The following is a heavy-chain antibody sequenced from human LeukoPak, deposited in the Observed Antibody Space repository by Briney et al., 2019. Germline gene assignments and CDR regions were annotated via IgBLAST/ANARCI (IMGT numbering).Heavy chain of an antibody. CDR1: GFTFSDYY. J-gene: IGHJ3*02. CDR2: ISSSSSYT. CDR3: ASGKQWLVGGDAFDI. Sequence: GGSLRLSCAASGFTFSDYYMSWIRQAPGKGLEWVSYISSSSSYTNYADSVKGRFTIPRDNAKNSLYLQMNSLRAEDTAVYYCASGKQWLVGGDAFDIWGQGTMVTVSS. V-gene: IGHV3-11*06. D-gene: IGHD6-19*01.